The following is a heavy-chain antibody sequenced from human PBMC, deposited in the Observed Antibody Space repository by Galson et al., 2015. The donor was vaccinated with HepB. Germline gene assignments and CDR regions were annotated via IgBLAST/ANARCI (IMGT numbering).Heavy chain of an antibody. CDR2: INPSEGST. CDR1: GYTFTSYY. V-gene: IGHV1-46*01. Sequence: SVKVSCKASGYTFTSYYIHWVRQAPGQGLEWMGIINPSEGSTSYVQKFQGRVTMTRDTSTSTVYMELSSLRSEDTAVYYCARGDYYYDSSDYSLDYWGQGTLVTVSS. CDR3: ARGDYYYDSSDYSLDY. D-gene: IGHD3-22*01. J-gene: IGHJ4*02.